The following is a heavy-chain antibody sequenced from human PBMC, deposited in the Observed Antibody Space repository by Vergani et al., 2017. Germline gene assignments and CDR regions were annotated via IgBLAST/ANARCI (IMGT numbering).Heavy chain of an antibody. V-gene: IGHV3-11*01. CDR3: VRGPLPAIPAMFDS. CDR1: GFTFTDFY. CDR2: ISWNGETK. J-gene: IGHJ4*02. D-gene: IGHD2-2*01. Sequence: QVQLVESGGALVKPGGSLRLSCAASGFTFTDFYMSWIRQAPGKGLEWVSEISWNGETKNYADSVQGRFIISRDNAKNSLYLQMRTLRPEDTALYYCVRGPLPAIPAMFDSWGQGTLVTVSS.